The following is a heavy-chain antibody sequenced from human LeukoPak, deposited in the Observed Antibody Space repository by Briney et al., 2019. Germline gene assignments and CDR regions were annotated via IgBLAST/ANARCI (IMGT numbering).Heavy chain of an antibody. J-gene: IGHJ4*02. CDR1: GFSFGDYA. Sequence: GGSLRLSCTTSGFSFGDYAMSWVRQAPGKGLEWIAFIRSKRFGGTIEYAASVKGRLTISRDDSKGTAYLQMNSLRPEDTAVYYCARSIVVVTYYLDYWGQGTLVTVSS. CDR3: ARSIVVVTYYLDY. D-gene: IGHD2-21*02. V-gene: IGHV3-49*04. CDR2: IRSKRFGGTI.